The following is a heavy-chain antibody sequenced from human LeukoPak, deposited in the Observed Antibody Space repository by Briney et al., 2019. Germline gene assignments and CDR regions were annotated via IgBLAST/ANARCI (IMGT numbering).Heavy chain of an antibody. CDR2: ISYDGSNK. D-gene: IGHD6-13*01. CDR1: GFTFSGYG. Sequence: GRSLRLSCAASGFTFSGYGMHWVRQAPGKGLEWVAVISYDGSNKYYADSVKGRFTISRDNSKNTLYLQMNSLRAEDTAVYYCAKDILIAAAQWDGMDVWGQGTTVTVSS. CDR3: AKDILIAAAQWDGMDV. V-gene: IGHV3-30*18. J-gene: IGHJ6*02.